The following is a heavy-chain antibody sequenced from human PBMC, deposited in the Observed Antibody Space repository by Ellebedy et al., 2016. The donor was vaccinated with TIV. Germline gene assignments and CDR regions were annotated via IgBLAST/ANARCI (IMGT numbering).Heavy chain of an antibody. V-gene: IGHV3-21*01. J-gene: IGHJ4*02. CDR3: ARNPQGVPFDY. CDR1: GFTFSNYN. Sequence: GGSLRLSCAASGFTFSNYNMNWVRQAPGKGLEWVASISSSSTYIYDADSVKGRFTISRDNAKNSLYLQMKSLRAEDTAVYYCARNPQGVPFDYWGQGTLVTVSS. CDR2: ISSSSTYI. D-gene: IGHD2-8*01.